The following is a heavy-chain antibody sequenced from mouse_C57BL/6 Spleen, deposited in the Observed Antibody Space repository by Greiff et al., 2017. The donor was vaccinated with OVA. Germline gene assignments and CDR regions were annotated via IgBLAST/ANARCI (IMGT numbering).Heavy chain of an antibody. J-gene: IGHJ2*01. V-gene: IGHV1-69*01. CDR3: ARANWDY. CDR2: IDPSDSYT. CDR1: GYTFTSYW. D-gene: IGHD4-1*01. Sequence: QVQLQQPGAELVMPGASVKLSCKASGYTFTSYWMHWVKQRPGQGLEWIGEIDPSDSYTNYNHKFKGKSTLTVDKSSSTAYMQLSSLTSEDSAVYYCARANWDYWGQGTTLTVSS.